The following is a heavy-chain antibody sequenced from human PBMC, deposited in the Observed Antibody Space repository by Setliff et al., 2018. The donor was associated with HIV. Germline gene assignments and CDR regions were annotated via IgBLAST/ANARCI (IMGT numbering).Heavy chain of an antibody. J-gene: IGHJ4*01. Sequence: SETLSLTCTVSGSSMTSSNYYWGWIRQSPGRGLEWIGSISSSGSTTYHPSLRSRVTVSAATSKNQFSLKLTSVTAADTAVYFCARDPHYFDTSGHYSWFYFDYW. D-gene: IGHD3-22*01. CDR2: ISSSGST. V-gene: IGHV4-39*07. CDR1: GSSMTSSNYY. CDR3: ARDPHYFDTSGHYSWFYFDY.